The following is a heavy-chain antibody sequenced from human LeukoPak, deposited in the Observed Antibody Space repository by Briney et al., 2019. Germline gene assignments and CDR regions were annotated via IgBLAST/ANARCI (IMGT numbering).Heavy chain of an antibody. CDR2: ISYSGST. CDR3: ARGNWNYVWFDP. J-gene: IGHJ5*02. Sequence: PSETLSLTCTVSGGSISSYYWSWIRQPPGKGLEWIGYISYSGSTNYNPSLKSRVTISVDTSKNQFSLKLSSVTAADTAFYYCARGNWNYVWFDPWGQGTLVTVSS. D-gene: IGHD1-7*01. CDR1: GGSISSYY. V-gene: IGHV4-59*01.